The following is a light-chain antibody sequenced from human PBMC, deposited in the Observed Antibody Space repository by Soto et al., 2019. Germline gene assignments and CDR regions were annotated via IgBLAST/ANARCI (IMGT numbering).Light chain of an antibody. CDR2: ENK. J-gene: IGLJ3*02. Sequence: QPVLTQPPSVSGASGQRVTISCTGSRSNIGAGYDVHWYQQLPGTAPKLIMHENKNRPSGVPDRFSGSRSGSSGSLAITGLQAEDEADYYCQSYDNSLSAWVFGGGTKVTVL. CDR3: QSYDNSLSAWV. V-gene: IGLV1-40*01. CDR1: RSNIGAGYD.